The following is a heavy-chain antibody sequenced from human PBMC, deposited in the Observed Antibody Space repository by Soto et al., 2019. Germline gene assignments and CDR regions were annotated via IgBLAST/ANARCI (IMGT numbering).Heavy chain of an antibody. J-gene: IGHJ5*02. CDR3: ARLEWGVGYCTNGVCPSWFDP. CDR2: IYYSGST. Sequence: SETLSLTCTVSGGSISSYYWSWIRQPPGKGLEWIGYIYYSGSTNYNPSLKSRVTISVDTSKNQFSLKLSSVTAADTAVYYCARLEWGVGYCTNGVCPSWFDPWGQGTLVTVSS. CDR1: GGSISSYY. V-gene: IGHV4-59*08. D-gene: IGHD2-8*01.